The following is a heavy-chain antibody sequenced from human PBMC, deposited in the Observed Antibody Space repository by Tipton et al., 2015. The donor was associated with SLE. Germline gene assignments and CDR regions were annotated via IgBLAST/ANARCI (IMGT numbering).Heavy chain of an antibody. V-gene: IGHV4-39*07. CDR1: GGSIGSSSYY. CDR3: ARVGCGKSGTEPYYYYYMDV. J-gene: IGHJ6*03. Sequence: TLSLTCTVSGGSIGSSSYYWGWIRQPPGKGLEWIGSIYYSGSTYYNPSLKSRVTISVDTSKNQFSLKLSSVTAADTAVYYCARVGCGKSGTEPYYYYYMDVWGKGTTVTVSS. CDR2: IYYSGST. D-gene: IGHD1-1*01.